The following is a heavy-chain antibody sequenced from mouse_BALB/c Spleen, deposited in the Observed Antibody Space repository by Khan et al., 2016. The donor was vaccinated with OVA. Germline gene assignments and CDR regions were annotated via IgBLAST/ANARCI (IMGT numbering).Heavy chain of an antibody. CDR2: ISSGGSYS. J-gene: IGHJ3*01. CDR3: ARPSYYGNPWFTY. Sequence: EVELVESGGGLVKPGGSLKLSCAASGFAFISYDMSWVRQTPERRLEWVATISSGGSYSYYPDRVKGRFTISRYIDRKTLYLQMSSLRSEDTAFYYCARPSYYGNPWFTYWGQGTLVTVSA. V-gene: IGHV5-9*02. CDR1: GFAFISYD. D-gene: IGHD2-10*01.